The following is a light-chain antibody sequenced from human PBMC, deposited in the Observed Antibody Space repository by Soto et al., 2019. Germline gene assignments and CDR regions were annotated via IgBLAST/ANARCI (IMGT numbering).Light chain of an antibody. CDR1: QGVNRYY. V-gene: IGKV3-20*01. Sequence: ENVLPQSPGTLSLSPGERATLSFRASQGVNRYYLAWYQQKPGQAPRLLIYGAFNRATGIPDRFSGSGSGTDFTLTISRLEPEDFAVYYCQQYGSSGTFGQGTKVDI. CDR2: GAF. CDR3: QQYGSSGT. J-gene: IGKJ1*01.